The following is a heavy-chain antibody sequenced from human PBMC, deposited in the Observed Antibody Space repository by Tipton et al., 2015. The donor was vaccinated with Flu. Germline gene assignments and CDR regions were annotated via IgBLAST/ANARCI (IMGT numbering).Heavy chain of an antibody. V-gene: IGHV1-46*01. CDR1: GFTFISSHY. CDR3: AREVITFISKSFDS. Sequence: QVQLVQSGAEVKKPGASMKVSCEASGFTFISSHYMHWVRQAPGQGLQWMGAINPSAGATRYAPGFQGRVTLTRDTSTSTVYMELSNLRSEDTALYYCAREVITFISKSFDSWGQGTLVTVSS. D-gene: IGHD1-20*01. J-gene: IGHJ4*02. CDR2: INPSAGAT.